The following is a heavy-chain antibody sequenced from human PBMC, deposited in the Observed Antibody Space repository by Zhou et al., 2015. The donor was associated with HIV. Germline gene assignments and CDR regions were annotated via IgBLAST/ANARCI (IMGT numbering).Heavy chain of an antibody. D-gene: IGHD1-26*01. J-gene: IGHJ4*01. CDR2: ISYDGNNR. CDR3: AKRVNSGTYYGLEY. Sequence: VQLVESGGGVVQPGGSLRLSCAASGFTFKKSGMHWVRQAPGKGLEWVAFISYDGNNREYVASVKGRLTISRDNTKNSLFLQMNSLRPEDTALYFCAKRVNSGTYYGLEYWGHGTRVIVSS. V-gene: IGHV3-30*02. CDR1: GFTFKKSG.